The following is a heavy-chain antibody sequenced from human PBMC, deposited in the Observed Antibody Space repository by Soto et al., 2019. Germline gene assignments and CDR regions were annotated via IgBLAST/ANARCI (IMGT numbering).Heavy chain of an antibody. CDR3: AKDPLCSGRSCYHWYFDL. V-gene: IGHV3-30*18. D-gene: IGHD2-15*01. CDR1: GFTFSSYG. J-gene: IGHJ2*01. CDR2: ISYDGSNK. Sequence: QVQLVESGGGVVQPGRSLRLSCAASGFTFSSYGMHWVRQAPGKGLEWVAVISYDGSNKYYAASVKGRFTISRDNSKNKLNLQMNSLRAEDPAVYYCAKDPLCSGRSCYHWYFDLWVRGPLVTVSS.